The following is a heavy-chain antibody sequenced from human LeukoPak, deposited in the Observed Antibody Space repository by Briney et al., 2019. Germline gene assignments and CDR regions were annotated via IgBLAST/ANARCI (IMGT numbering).Heavy chain of an antibody. CDR3: TSFEY. Sequence: SGGSLRLSCVASGFTFSSRGMHWVRQAPGKGLEWVAVIWYDGSNKYYADSVKGRFTISRDNSKNTLYLEMSSLRAEDTAVYYCTSFEYWGQGTLVTVSS. V-gene: IGHV3-33*01. CDR2: IWYDGSNK. CDR1: GFTFSSRG. J-gene: IGHJ4*02.